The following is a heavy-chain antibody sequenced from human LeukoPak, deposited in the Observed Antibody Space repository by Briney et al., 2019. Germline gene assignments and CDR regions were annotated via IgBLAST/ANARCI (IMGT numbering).Heavy chain of an antibody. CDR2: IFDENNK. CDR1: GFSFSTYA. CDR3: ARDLIAAEPDYFDY. V-gene: IGHV3-30*04. D-gene: IGHD6-13*01. Sequence: GGSLRLSCIASGFSFSTYAMHWVRQAPGKGPEWVAVIFDENNKFHADSVKGRFTIYRDNSKNTLYLQMNSLTTEDTAVYYCARDLIAAEPDYFDYWGQGTLVTVSS. J-gene: IGHJ4*02.